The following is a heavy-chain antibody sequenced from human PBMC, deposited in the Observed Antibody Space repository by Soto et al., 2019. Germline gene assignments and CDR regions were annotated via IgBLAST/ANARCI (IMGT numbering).Heavy chain of an antibody. CDR2: IIPILGTA. V-gene: IGHV1-69*13. CDR1: GGTFSSYA. D-gene: IGHD3-10*01. J-gene: IGHJ5*02. Sequence: SVKVSCKASGGTFSSYAISWVRQAPGQGLEWMGGIIPILGTANYAQKFQGRVTITADESTSTAYMELSSLRSEDTAVYYCARDPGGNYYGSGSYPPAAYNWFDPWDQGTLVT. CDR3: ARDPGGNYYGSGSYPPAAYNWFDP.